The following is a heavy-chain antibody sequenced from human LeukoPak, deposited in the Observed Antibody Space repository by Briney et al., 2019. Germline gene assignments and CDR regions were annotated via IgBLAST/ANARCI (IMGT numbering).Heavy chain of an antibody. CDR2: IYYSGNT. Sequence: PSETLSLTSTGSGCSINSKYWSWIRQPPGKGLEWLGYIYYSGNTNYNPSLKSRVSISIDTSKNQLSLQLSSVTAADTAVYYCARDRDSSGLRDFDLWGRGTLVTVSA. CDR1: GCSINSKY. V-gene: IGHV4-59*01. J-gene: IGHJ2*01. D-gene: IGHD3-22*01. CDR3: ARDRDSSGLRDFDL.